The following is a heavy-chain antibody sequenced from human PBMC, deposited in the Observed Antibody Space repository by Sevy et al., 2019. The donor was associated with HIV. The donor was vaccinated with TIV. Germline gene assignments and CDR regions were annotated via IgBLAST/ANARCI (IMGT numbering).Heavy chain of an antibody. Sequence: GGYLRLSCAASGFTFSKYWMGWVRQAPGKGLEWVANIKQDAGQKYYVDSVKGRFTISRVNAKNSLYLQINSLRAEDTAVYFCARDDGNYYFHYWGQGTKVIVSS. CDR1: GFTFSKYW. CDR2: IKQDAGQK. J-gene: IGHJ4*02. D-gene: IGHD1-7*01. CDR3: ARDDGNYYFHY. V-gene: IGHV3-7*01.